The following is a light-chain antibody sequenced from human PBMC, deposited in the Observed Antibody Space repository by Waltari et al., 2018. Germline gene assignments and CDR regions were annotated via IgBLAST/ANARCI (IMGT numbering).Light chain of an antibody. Sequence: EIVMTQSPATLSLSPGERATLSCRASQSVSSSLAGYQQKPGQAPRLLIYGASNRATSIPDRFSGSGSGTDFTLTISSLEPEDVAVYYCLQRSNWPWTFGQGTRVEIK. CDR1: QSVSSS. V-gene: IGKV3-15*01. J-gene: IGKJ1*01. CDR3: LQRSNWPWT. CDR2: GAS.